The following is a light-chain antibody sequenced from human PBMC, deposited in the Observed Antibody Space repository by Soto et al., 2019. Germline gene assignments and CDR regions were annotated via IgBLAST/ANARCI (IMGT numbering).Light chain of an antibody. CDR3: QQSYSTPPT. CDR2: DAS. Sequence: DIQMTQSPSSLSASIGDRVILTCQASQDIANSLNWYQHKPGKAPKLLIYDASNLQSGVPSRFSGSGSGTDFTLTISSLQPEDFATYYCQQSYSTPPTFGQGTKVDIK. V-gene: IGKV1-39*01. CDR1: QDIANS. J-gene: IGKJ1*01.